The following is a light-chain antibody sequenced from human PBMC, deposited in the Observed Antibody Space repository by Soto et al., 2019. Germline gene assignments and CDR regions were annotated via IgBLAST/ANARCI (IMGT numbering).Light chain of an antibody. CDR3: QQLNSYPLT. Sequence: DIQMTQSPSSLSASVGDRFTITCRASQSIRRSLNWYQQKPGKAPKLLIYAASTLQSGVPSRFSGSGSGTDFTLTISSLQPEDFATYYCQQLNSYPLTFGGGTKVDIK. V-gene: IGKV1-9*01. CDR1: QSIRRS. J-gene: IGKJ4*01. CDR2: AAS.